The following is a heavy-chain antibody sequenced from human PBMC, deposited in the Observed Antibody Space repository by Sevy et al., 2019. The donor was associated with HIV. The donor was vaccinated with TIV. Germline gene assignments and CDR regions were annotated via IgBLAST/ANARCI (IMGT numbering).Heavy chain of an antibody. Sequence: GGSLRLSCEASGFTFSSYEMNWVRQAPGKGLEWVSYISSSGTTIKYADSVKGRFTISRDNSKNTLYLQMNSLRAEDTAMYYCARDPTIYASGWYYFDYWGQGTLVTVSS. D-gene: IGHD6-19*01. V-gene: IGHV3-48*03. J-gene: IGHJ4*02. CDR1: GFTFSSYE. CDR3: ARDPTIYASGWYYFDY. CDR2: ISSSGTTI.